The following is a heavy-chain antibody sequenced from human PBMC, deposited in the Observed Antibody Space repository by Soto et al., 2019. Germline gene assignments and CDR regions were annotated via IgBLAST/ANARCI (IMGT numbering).Heavy chain of an antibody. Sequence: SETLSLTCTVSGGSISSYYWSWIRQPPGKGLEWIGYIYYSGSTNYNPSLKSRVTISVDTSRNQFSLKLSSVTAADTAVYYCARSRDYVWGSYRLNWFDPWGQGTLVTVSS. V-gene: IGHV4-59*01. CDR1: GGSISSYY. D-gene: IGHD3-16*02. J-gene: IGHJ5*02. CDR2: IYYSGST. CDR3: ARSRDYVWGSYRLNWFDP.